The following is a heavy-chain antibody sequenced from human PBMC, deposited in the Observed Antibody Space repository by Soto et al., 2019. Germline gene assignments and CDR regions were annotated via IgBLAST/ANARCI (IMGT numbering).Heavy chain of an antibody. D-gene: IGHD3-3*01. J-gene: IGHJ5*01. CDR1: GYTFTSYG. CDR3: ARACRGGDYDFWSGYNGFFFRSVLFDWFDP. V-gene: IGHV1-18*01. Sequence: VASVKVSCKASGYTFTSYGISWVRQAPGQGLERMGWISAYNGNTNYAQKHQGRVTMTTDTSTSTAYMELRSLRSDDTAEYYSARACRGGDYDFWSGYNGFFFRSVLFDWFDPWGQGTLVTVSS. CDR2: ISAYNGNT.